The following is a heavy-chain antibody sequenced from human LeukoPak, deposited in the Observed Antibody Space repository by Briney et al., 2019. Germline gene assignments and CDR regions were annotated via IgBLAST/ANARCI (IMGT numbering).Heavy chain of an antibody. J-gene: IGHJ4*02. V-gene: IGHV3-49*04. Sequence: GGSLRLSCAASGFTFSTYEMIWVRQAPGKGLEWVGFIRSKAYGGTTEYAASVKGRFTISRDDSKSIAYLQMNSLKTEDTAVYYCTLASIAARFDYWGQGTLVTVSS. D-gene: IGHD6-6*01. CDR3: TLASIAARFDY. CDR2: IRSKAYGGTT. CDR1: GFTFSTYE.